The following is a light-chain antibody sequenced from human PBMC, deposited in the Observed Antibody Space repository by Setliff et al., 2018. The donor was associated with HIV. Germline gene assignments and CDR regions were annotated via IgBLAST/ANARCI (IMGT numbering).Light chain of an antibody. Sequence: QSVLTQPASVSGSPGQSITISCAGTSGDVGRYNLVSWYQQQPGKPPKLMIYQASKRPSGVSNRSSGSKSGNTASLTISGLQAEDEADYYCCSNTGSNTYVFGTGTKGTV. CDR2: QAS. V-gene: IGLV2-23*01. CDR1: SGDVGRYNL. J-gene: IGLJ1*01. CDR3: CSNTGSNTYV.